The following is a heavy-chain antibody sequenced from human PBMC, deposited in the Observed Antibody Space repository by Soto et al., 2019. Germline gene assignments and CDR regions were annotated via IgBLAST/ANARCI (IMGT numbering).Heavy chain of an antibody. V-gene: IGHV3-33*01. CDR1: GFTFSSYG. CDR3: ARDLGYCSSTSCFRCYDD. Sequence: PGGSLRLSCAASGFTFSSYGMHWVRQAPGKGLEWVAVIWYDGSNKYYADSVKGRFTISRDNSKNTLYLQMNSLRAEDTAVYYCARDLGYCSSTSCFRCYDDWGQGTLVTVSS. J-gene: IGHJ4*02. D-gene: IGHD2-2*01. CDR2: IWYDGSNK.